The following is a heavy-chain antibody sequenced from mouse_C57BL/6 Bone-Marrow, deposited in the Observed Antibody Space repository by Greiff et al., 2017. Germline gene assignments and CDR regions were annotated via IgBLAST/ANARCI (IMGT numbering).Heavy chain of an antibody. J-gene: IGHJ1*03. CDR2: VYPYNGGT. D-gene: IGHD4-1*01. V-gene: IGHV1-36*01. CDR1: GFTFTDYY. Sequence: EVQLQQSGPVLVKPGPSVKISCKASGFTFTDYYMHWVKQSHGKSLEWIGLVYPYNGGTSYNQKFKGKATLTVDTSSSTACMELNSLAAEDSAVYYCAREGGWDVWYFDVWGTGTTVTVSS. CDR3: AREGGWDVWYFDV.